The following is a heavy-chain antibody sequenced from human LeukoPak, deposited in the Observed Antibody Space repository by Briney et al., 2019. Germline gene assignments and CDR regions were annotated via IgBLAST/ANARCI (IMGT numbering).Heavy chain of an antibody. CDR3: ARDDYGDYVGAFDI. Sequence: GGSLRLSCAASGFTFSSYSMNWVRQAPGKGLEWVSSISSSSSYIYYADSVKGRFTISRDNAENSLYLQMNSLRAEDTAVYYCARDDYGDYVGAFDIWGQGTMVTVSS. CDR2: ISSSSSYI. V-gene: IGHV3-21*01. D-gene: IGHD4-17*01. J-gene: IGHJ3*02. CDR1: GFTFSSYS.